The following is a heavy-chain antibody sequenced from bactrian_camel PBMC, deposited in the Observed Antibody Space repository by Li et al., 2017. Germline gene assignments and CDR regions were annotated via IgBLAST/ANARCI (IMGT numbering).Heavy chain of an antibody. D-gene: IGHD1*01. CDR2: IGNDAVT. CDR1: GFTFSSSY. Sequence: HVQLVESGGGLVQPGGSLRLSCSASGFTFSSSYLAWIRQVPGAGLEWIATIGNDAVTYYRASVEGRFTISRDNDKNTVYLQMNSLTSEDTAMYYCAVDDALTYSHWGQGTQVTVS. V-gene: IGHV3S9*01. CDR3: AVDDALTYSH. J-gene: IGHJ4*01.